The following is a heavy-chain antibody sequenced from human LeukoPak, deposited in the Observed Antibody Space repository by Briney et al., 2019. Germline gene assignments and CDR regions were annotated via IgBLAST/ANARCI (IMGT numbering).Heavy chain of an antibody. J-gene: IGHJ3*02. CDR1: GFTFSSYA. V-gene: IGHV3-23*01. CDR3: AKDQAARVLWFGELLPDAFDI. D-gene: IGHD3-10*01. CDR2: ISGSGGST. Sequence: GGSLRLSCAASGFTFSSYAMSWVRQAPGKGLEWVSAISGSGGSTYYADSVKGRFTISRDNSKNTLYLQMNSLRAEDTAVYYCAKDQAARVLWFGELLPDAFDIWGQGTMVTVSS.